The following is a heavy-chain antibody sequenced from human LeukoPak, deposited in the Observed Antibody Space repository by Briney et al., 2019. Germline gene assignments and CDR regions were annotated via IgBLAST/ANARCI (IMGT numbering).Heavy chain of an antibody. D-gene: IGHD3-16*01. CDR2: ISYDGSNK. J-gene: IGHJ4*02. CDR1: GFTFSSYA. CDR3: ARDFSFGSHLDY. Sequence: AGGSLRLSCAASGFTFSSYAMHWVRQAPGKGLEWVAVISYDGSNKYYADSVKGRFTISRDNSKNTLYLQMNSLRAEDTAVYYCARDFSFGSHLDYWGQGTLVTVSS. V-gene: IGHV3-30-3*01.